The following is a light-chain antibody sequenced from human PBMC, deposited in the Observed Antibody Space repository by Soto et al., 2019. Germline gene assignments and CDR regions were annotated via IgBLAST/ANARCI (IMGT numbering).Light chain of an antibody. Sequence: DIQMTQTPSTLSASLGDRVTITFRASQSISHWLAWFQQKPGKAPNLLIYVVSNVESGVRSRFSGSGSGTEFTLTICSLQPDDFATYYCQQYGDYSWTFGQGTKVE. CDR2: VVS. CDR1: QSISHW. CDR3: QQYGDYSWT. V-gene: IGKV1-5*03. J-gene: IGKJ1*01.